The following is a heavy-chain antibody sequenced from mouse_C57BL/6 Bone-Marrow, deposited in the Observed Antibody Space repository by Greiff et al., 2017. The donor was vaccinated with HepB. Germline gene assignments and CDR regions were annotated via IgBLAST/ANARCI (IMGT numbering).Heavy chain of an antibody. CDR3: ARSATVVAPYGYFDV. Sequence: QVQLQQPGTELVKPGASVKLSCKASGYTFTSYWMHWVKQRPGQGLEWIGNINPSNGGTNYNEKFKSKATLTVDKSSSTAYMQLSSLTYEDSAVYYCARSATVVAPYGYFDVWGTGTTVTVSS. CDR2: INPSNGGT. CDR1: GYTFTSYW. J-gene: IGHJ1*03. D-gene: IGHD1-1*01. V-gene: IGHV1-53*01.